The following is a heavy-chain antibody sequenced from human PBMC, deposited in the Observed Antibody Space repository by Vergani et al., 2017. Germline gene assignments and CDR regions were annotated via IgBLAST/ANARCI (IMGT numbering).Heavy chain of an antibody. Sequence: QVQLQQWGAGLLKPSETLSLTCAVYGGSFSGYYWSWIRQPPGKGLEWIGEINHSGNTNYNPSLKSRVTLSVDTSNNQFSLKLSSVTAADTAVYYCATRYGDYDYYFDYWGQGTLVTVSS. J-gene: IGHJ4*02. CDR1: GGSFSGYY. CDR3: ATRYGDYDYYFDY. V-gene: IGHV4-34*01. D-gene: IGHD4-17*01. CDR2: INHSGNT.